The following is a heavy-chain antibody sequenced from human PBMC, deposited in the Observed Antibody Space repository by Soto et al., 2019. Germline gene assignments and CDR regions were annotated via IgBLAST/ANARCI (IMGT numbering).Heavy chain of an antibody. D-gene: IGHD1-26*01. J-gene: IGHJ6*02. Sequence: QVQLVQSGAEVKKPGSSVKVSCKASGGTFSSYAISWVRQAPGQGLEWMGGIIPIFGTANYAQKFQGRVTIPADESTSTAYMELSSLRSEDTAVYYCTFPTAGPRYYYYYGMDVWGQGTTVTVSS. CDR2: IIPIFGTA. CDR3: TFPTAGPRYYYYYGMDV. V-gene: IGHV1-69*12. CDR1: GGTFSSYA.